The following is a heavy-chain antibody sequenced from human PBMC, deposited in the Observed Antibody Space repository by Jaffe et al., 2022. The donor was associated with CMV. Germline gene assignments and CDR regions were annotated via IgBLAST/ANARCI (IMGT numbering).Heavy chain of an antibody. Sequence: QVQLQESGPGLVKPSETLSLTCTVSGGSISSYYWSWIRQPPGKGLEWIGYIYYSGSTNYNPSLKSRVTISVDTSKNQFSLKLSSVTAADTAVYYCARVGKSSDYDILTGYYWALYYYGMDVWGQGTTVTVSS. V-gene: IGHV4-59*01. CDR3: ARVGKSSDYDILTGYYWALYYYGMDV. D-gene: IGHD3-9*01. CDR2: IYYSGST. J-gene: IGHJ6*02. CDR1: GGSISSYY.